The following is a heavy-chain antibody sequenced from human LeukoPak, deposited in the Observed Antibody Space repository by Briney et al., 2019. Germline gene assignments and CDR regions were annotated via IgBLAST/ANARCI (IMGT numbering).Heavy chain of an antibody. Sequence: ASVKVSCKASGYTFTSYGISWVRQAPGQGLEWMGWINPNSGGTNYAQKFQGRVTMTRDTSISTAYMELSRLRSDDTAVYYCARAVAGGYYYYYYMDVWGKGTTVTVSS. D-gene: IGHD6-19*01. CDR3: ARAVAGGYYYYYYMDV. J-gene: IGHJ6*03. V-gene: IGHV1-2*02. CDR2: INPNSGGT. CDR1: GYTFTSYG.